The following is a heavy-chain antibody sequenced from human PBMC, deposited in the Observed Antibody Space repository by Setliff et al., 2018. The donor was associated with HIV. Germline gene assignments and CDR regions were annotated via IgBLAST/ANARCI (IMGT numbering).Heavy chain of an antibody. V-gene: IGHV1-2*02. CDR1: GYTFSDYY. CDR2: INPNSGGT. Sequence: ASVKVSCKASGYTFSDYYMHWVRQAPGQGLEWMGWINPNSGGTNYAQKFQGRVNMTRDTSISTTYMELSRLRSDDTAVYYCARGEFYCGTDCYWSSFDYWGQGILVTVS. CDR3: ARGEFYCGTDCYWSSFDY. J-gene: IGHJ4*02. D-gene: IGHD2-21*02.